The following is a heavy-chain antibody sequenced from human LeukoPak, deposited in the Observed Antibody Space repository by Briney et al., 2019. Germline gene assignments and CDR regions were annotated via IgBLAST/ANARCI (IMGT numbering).Heavy chain of an antibody. CDR1: GGTFISYA. J-gene: IGHJ4*02. CDR3: ARDGSDYGDYLPYFGY. D-gene: IGHD4-17*01. Sequence: ASVKVSCKASGGTFISYAISWVRQAPGQGLEWMGGIIPIFGTANYAQKFQGRVTITADESTSTAYMELSSLRSEDTAVYYCARDGSDYGDYLPYFGYWGQGTLVTVSS. V-gene: IGHV1-69*13. CDR2: IIPIFGTA.